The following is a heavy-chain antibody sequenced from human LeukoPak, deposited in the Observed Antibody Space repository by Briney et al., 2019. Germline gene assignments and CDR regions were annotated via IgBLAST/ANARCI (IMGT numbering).Heavy chain of an antibody. V-gene: IGHV3-7*01. CDR1: GFTFSSYE. J-gene: IGHJ4*02. CDR2: MKPDGSES. CDR3: ARDRGRNSFDY. D-gene: IGHD1-14*01. Sequence: AGGSLRLSCAASGFTFSSYEMNWVRQAPGKGLEWVASMKPDGSESWYVDSVKGRFTISRDNSKNSLYLQLTSLRAEDTALYYCARDRGRNSFDYWGQGTLVSVSS.